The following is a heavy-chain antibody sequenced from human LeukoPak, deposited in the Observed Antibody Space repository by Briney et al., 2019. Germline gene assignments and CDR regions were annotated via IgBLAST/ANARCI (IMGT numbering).Heavy chain of an antibody. CDR3: ARDSRSHCGTDACYGPYFDY. CDR2: IRGSGTTI. CDR1: GFTFSTSS. D-gene: IGHD2-2*01. V-gene: IGHV3-48*01. Sequence: GGSLRLSCAASGFTFSTSSMNRVRQAPGKGLEWISYIRGSGTTIYYADSVKGRFTISRDNARNSLYLQMDSLRAEDTAVYFCARDSRSHCGTDACYGPYFDYWGQGTLVTVSS. J-gene: IGHJ4*02.